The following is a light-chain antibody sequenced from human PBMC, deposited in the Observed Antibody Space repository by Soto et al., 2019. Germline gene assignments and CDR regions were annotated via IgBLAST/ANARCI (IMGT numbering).Light chain of an antibody. CDR3: QHYNSYSEA. V-gene: IGKV1-5*03. CDR1: HTISSW. J-gene: IGKJ1*01. CDR2: KAS. Sequence: DIQMTQSPSTLSASVGDRVTITCRASHTISSWLAWYQQKPGKAPKLLIYKASTLKSGVPSRFSGSGSGTEFTLTISNLQPDDFATYYCQHYNSYSEAFGQGTKVDIK.